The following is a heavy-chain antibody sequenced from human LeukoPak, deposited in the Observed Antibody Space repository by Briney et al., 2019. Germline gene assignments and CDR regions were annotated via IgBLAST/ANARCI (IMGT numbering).Heavy chain of an antibody. Sequence: PSETLSLTCTVSGVSISSNNWWSWVRQPPGKGLEWIGEIYHSGNTYYNPSLKSRVTISVDTSKNQFSLKLSSVTAADTAVYYCARDTPNYDFWSGYPHTFDYWGQGTLVTVSS. J-gene: IGHJ4*02. D-gene: IGHD3-3*01. CDR2: IYHSGNT. CDR3: ARDTPNYDFWSGYPHTFDY. V-gene: IGHV4-4*02. CDR1: GVSISSNNW.